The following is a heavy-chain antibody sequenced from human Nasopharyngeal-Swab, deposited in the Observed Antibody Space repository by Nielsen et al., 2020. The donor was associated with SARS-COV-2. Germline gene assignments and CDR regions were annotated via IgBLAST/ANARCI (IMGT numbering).Heavy chain of an antibody. Sequence: GESLKISCSASGFTFSSYAMHWVRQAPGKGLEWVAVISYDGSNKYYADSVKGRFTISRDNSKNTLYLQMNSLRAEDTAVYYCARDHDDYVWGSYRYDAFDIWGQGTMVTVSS. J-gene: IGHJ3*02. D-gene: IGHD3-16*02. CDR2: ISYDGSNK. V-gene: IGHV3-30*04. CDR3: ARDHDDYVWGSYRYDAFDI. CDR1: GFTFSSYA.